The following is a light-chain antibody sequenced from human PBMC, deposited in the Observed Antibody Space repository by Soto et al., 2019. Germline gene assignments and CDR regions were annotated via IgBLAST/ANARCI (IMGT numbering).Light chain of an antibody. V-gene: IGKV3D-15*01. CDR1: QSVSSN. Sequence: EIVMTQSPATLSVSPGERATLSCRASQSVSSNLAWYQQKPGQAPRLLIYGAFIRATGIPARFSGSASGTEFNLTISSLQFKDFAVYYCQRYNNWPPLTFGGGTKVEIK. J-gene: IGKJ4*01. CDR3: QRYNNWPPLT. CDR2: GAF.